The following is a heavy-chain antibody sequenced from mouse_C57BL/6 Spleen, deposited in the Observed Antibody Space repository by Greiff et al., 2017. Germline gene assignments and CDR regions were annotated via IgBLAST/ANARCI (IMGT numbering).Heavy chain of an antibody. CDR2: IHPSDSDT. V-gene: IGHV1-74*01. CDR1: GYTFTSYW. CDR3: AMGDYDGDWFAY. D-gene: IGHD2-4*01. Sequence: VQLQQPGAELVKPGASVKVSCKASGYTFTSYWMHWVKQRPGQGLEWIGRIHPSDSDTNYNQKFKGKATLTVDKSSSTAYMQLSSLTSEDSAVYYCAMGDYDGDWFAYWGQGTLVTVSA. J-gene: IGHJ3*01.